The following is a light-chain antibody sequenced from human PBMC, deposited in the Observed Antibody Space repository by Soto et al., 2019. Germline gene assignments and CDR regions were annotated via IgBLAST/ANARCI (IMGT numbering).Light chain of an antibody. J-gene: IGKJ2*01. CDR3: QKYNSAPRT. Sequence: EIQMTQAPSSLSASVGDRVIITCRASQGISNYLAWFQQKPGKAPKLLIYAASTLQSGVPSRFSGSGSGKDFTLTIPSLQPEDVATYYCQKYNSAPRTFGQGTKLEIK. V-gene: IGKV1-27*01. CDR2: AAS. CDR1: QGISNY.